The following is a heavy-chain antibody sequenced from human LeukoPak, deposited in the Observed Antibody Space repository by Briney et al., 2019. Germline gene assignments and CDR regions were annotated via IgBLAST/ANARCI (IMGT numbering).Heavy chain of an antibody. CDR3: AKDVEGYSYVPHGGMDV. D-gene: IGHD5-18*01. V-gene: IGHV3-9*01. Sequence: PGGSLRLSCAASGFTFSSYAMSWVRQAPGKGLEWVSGISWNSGSIGYADSVKGRFTISRDNAKNSLYLQMNSLRAEDTALYYCAKDVEGYSYVPHGGMDVWGQGTTVTVSS. CDR2: ISWNSGSI. J-gene: IGHJ6*02. CDR1: GFTFSSYA.